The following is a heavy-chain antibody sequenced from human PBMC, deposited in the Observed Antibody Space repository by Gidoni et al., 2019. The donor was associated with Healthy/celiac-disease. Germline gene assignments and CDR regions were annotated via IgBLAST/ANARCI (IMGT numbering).Heavy chain of an antibody. Sequence: EVQLLESGGGLVQPGGSLRLSCAASGFTFSSYAMSWVRQAPGKGLEWVSAISGSGGSTCYADSVKGRFTISSDNSKNTLYLQMNSLRAEDTAVYYCAKLVPYSSSSDYWGQGTLVTVSS. J-gene: IGHJ4*02. CDR2: ISGSGGST. CDR3: AKLVPYSSSSDY. V-gene: IGHV3-23*01. CDR1: GFTFSSYA. D-gene: IGHD6-6*01.